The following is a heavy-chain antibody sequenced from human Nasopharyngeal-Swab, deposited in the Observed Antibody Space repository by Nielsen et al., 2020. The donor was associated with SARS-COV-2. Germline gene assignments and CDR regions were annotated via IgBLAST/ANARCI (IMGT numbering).Heavy chain of an antibody. J-gene: IGHJ4*02. CDR1: AYTFTSNG. Sequence: ASVQVFCKASAYTFTSNGISWLRQAPAQGLEWMGWISAYNGNTNYAQNLQGRVTMTTDTSTSTAYMELRSLRSDDTAVYYCARDISDIVVVPAAWDYWGQGTLVTVSS. D-gene: IGHD2-2*01. CDR2: ISAYNGNT. V-gene: IGHV1-18*01. CDR3: ARDISDIVVVPAAWDY.